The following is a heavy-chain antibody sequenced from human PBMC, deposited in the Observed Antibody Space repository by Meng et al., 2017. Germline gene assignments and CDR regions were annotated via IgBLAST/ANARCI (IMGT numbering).Heavy chain of an antibody. J-gene: IGHJ6*01. V-gene: IGHV4-34*01. CDR3: ARGLLLWFGELFAYYYGMDV. CDR2: INHSGST. D-gene: IGHD3-10*01. CDR1: GGSFSGYY. Sequence: GSLRLSCAVYGGSFSGYYWSWIRQPPGKGLEWIGEINHSGSTNYNPSLKSRVTISVDTSKNQFSLKLSSVTAADTAVYYCARGLLLWFGELFAYYYGMDVWGPGTTVNGYS.